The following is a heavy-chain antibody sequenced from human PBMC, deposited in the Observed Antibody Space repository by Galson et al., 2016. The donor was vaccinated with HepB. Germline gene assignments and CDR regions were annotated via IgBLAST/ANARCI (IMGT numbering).Heavy chain of an antibody. CDR2: MFYSGST. J-gene: IGHJ4*02. CDR3: ARDGGSRDGYNYFDY. D-gene: IGHD5-24*01. CDR1: GGSISSYS. V-gene: IGHV4-59*01. Sequence: EILSLTCTVSGGSISSYSWSWIRQPPGKGLEWIAYMFYSGSTTYSPSLKSRVTISVDTSKKEFYLKLSSVTAADTAVYYCARDGGSRDGYNYFDYWGQGTLVTVSS.